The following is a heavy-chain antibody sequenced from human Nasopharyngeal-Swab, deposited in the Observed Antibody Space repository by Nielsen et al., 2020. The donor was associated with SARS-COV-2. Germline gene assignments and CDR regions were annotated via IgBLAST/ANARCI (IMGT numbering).Heavy chain of an antibody. CDR1: GFTFSSYS. Sequence: GESQKISGAASGFTFSSYSVNWVRQAPGKGLERVSSISSNSRYIYYADSVKGRFTISRDNAKNSLYLQMNSLRAEDTAVYYCARDGPELWSYYYYYGMDVWGQGTTVTVSS. V-gene: IGHV3-21*01. CDR2: ISSNSRYI. CDR3: ARDGPELWSYYYYYGMDV. D-gene: IGHD5-18*01. J-gene: IGHJ6*02.